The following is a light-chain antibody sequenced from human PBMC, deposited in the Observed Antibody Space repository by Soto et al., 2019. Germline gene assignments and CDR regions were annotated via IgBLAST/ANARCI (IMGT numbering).Light chain of an antibody. Sequence: IVMTQSPATLSVSTWERAHMSCRASQSVSSNYLAWFQQKPGQAPRLLISGASSRATDIPDRFSGSGSGTDFTLTISRLESEDFAVYYCQQYGSSPGTFGQGTNVDIK. CDR1: QSVSSNY. CDR2: GAS. J-gene: IGKJ1*01. CDR3: QQYGSSPGT. V-gene: IGKV3-20*01.